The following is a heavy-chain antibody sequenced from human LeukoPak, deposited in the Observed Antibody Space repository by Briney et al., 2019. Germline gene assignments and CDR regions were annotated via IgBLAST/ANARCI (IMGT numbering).Heavy chain of an antibody. CDR3: ARGSTSNWPFDY. CDR2: INAGNGNT. Sequence: GASVKVSCKASGYTSTSYAMHWVRQAPGQRLEWMGWINAGNGNTKYSQKFQGRVTITRDTSASTAYMELSSLRSEDTAVYYCARGSTSNWPFDYWGQGTLVTVSS. D-gene: IGHD6-13*01. CDR1: GYTSTSYA. J-gene: IGHJ4*02. V-gene: IGHV1-3*01.